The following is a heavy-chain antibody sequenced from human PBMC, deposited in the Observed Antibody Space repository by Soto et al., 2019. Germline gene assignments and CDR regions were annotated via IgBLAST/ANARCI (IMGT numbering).Heavy chain of an antibody. CDR2: IIPILGIA. Sequence: QVQLVQSGAEVKKPGSSVKVSCKASGGTFSSYTISWVRQAPGQGLEWMGRIIPILGIANYAQKFQGRVTITADKSTSTAYMELSSLRSEDTAVYYCARDMYYYGSGSLKNYWYFDLWGRGTLVTVSS. CDR3: ARDMYYYGSGSLKNYWYFDL. V-gene: IGHV1-69*08. CDR1: GGTFSSYT. J-gene: IGHJ2*01. D-gene: IGHD3-10*01.